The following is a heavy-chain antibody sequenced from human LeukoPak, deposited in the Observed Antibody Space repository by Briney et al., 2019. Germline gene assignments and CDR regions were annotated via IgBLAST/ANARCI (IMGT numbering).Heavy chain of an antibody. V-gene: IGHV1-24*01. CDR2: FDPEDGER. CDR3: ATSSIAELVLGYYYGMDV. Sequence: ASVTVSCTVSGYTLTELSMHWVRQAPGKGLEGMGGFDPEDGERIYAQKFQGRVTMTEDTSTDTAYMELSSLRSEDTAVYYCATSSIAELVLGYYYGMDVWGQGTTVTVSS. CDR1: GYTLTELS. J-gene: IGHJ6*02. D-gene: IGHD6-6*01.